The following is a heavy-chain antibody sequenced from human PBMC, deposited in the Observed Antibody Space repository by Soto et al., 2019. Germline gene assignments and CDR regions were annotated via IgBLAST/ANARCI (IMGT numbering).Heavy chain of an antibody. CDR1: SDSISRSHW. V-gene: IGHV4-4*02. CDR3: ARGLFVTHYYYYHMDV. Sequence: PSETLSLTCAVSSDSISRSHWLTWVRQSPGKGLEWLGDIYYSGSVYYNPSLRSRISISMDKSNNQFSLNLSSVTAADTAVYYCARGLFVTHYYYYHMDVWGKGTPVTVSS. CDR2: IYYSGSV. D-gene: IGHD2-21*02. J-gene: IGHJ6*03.